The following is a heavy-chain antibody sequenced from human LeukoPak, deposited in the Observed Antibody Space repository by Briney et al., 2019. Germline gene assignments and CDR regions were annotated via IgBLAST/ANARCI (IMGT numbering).Heavy chain of an antibody. V-gene: IGHV4-34*01. CDR1: GGSFSGYY. D-gene: IGHD1-26*01. CDR2: INHSGST. J-gene: IGHJ4*02. Sequence: ASETLSLTCAVYGGSFSGYYWSWIRQPPGKGLEWIGEINHSGSTDYNPSLKSRVTISVDTSKNQFSLKLSSVTAADTAVYYCPGGVGNELGYWGQGTLVTVSS. CDR3: PGGVGNELGY.